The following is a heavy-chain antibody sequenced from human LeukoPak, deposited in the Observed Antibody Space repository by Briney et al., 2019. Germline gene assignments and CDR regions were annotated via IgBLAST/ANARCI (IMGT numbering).Heavy chain of an antibody. J-gene: IGHJ4*02. Sequence: GGSLRRSCAASGFTFSSYEMNWVRQAPGKGLEWVSYISSSGSTIYYADSVKGRFTISRDNAKNSLYLQMNSLRAEDTAVYYCYSSYYASGFFDYWGQGTLVTVSS. CDR2: ISSSGSTI. V-gene: IGHV3-48*03. D-gene: IGHD6-6*01. CDR1: GFTFSSYE. CDR3: YSSYYASGFFDY.